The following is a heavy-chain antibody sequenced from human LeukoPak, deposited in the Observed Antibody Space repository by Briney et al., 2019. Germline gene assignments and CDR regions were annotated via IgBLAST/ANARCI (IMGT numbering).Heavy chain of an antibody. D-gene: IGHD1-26*01. J-gene: IGHJ4*02. CDR2: SRNKANSYTT. Sequence: GGSLRLSCAASGFTFSDHCMDWVRQTPGKGLEWVGRSRNKANSYTTEYAASVKGRFIISRDDSKNSLFLQMNSLRTDDTAVYYCTRASLSGSYFFYWGQGALVTVSS. CDR3: TRASLSGSYFFY. CDR1: GFTFSDHC. V-gene: IGHV3-72*01.